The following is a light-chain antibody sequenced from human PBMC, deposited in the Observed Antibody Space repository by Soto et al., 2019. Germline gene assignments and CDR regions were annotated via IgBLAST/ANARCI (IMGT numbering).Light chain of an antibody. CDR1: SSDIGRYDL. CDR3: CSHAGRGSVL. CDR2: DVT. Sequence: QSALAQPASVSGSPGQSITISCTGTSSDIGRYDLVSWYQQYPGKAPKLIIYDVTKPPSGVSDRLSASKSGNTASLTISGLQAEDEADYYCCSHAGRGSVLFGGGTKLTVL. V-gene: IGLV2-23*02. J-gene: IGLJ2*01.